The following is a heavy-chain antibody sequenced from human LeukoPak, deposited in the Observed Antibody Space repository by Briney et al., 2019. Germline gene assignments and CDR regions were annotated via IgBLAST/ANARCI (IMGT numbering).Heavy chain of an antibody. CDR1: GFAFSTYG. CDR2: IWNDGNNK. V-gene: IGHV3-30*02. D-gene: IGHD6-6*01. J-gene: IGHJ4*02. Sequence: PGGSLRLSCAASGFAFSTYGMHWVRQAPGKGLEWVAFIWNDGNNKYYPDSVKGRFTISRDNSKNTLYLQMNSLRAEDTAVYFCGKAIGNSSSAVDFWGQGTLVTVSS. CDR3: GKAIGNSSSAVDF.